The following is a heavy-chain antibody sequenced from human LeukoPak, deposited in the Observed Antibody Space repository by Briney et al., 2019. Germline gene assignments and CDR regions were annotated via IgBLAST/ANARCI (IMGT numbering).Heavy chain of an antibody. CDR3: ARRLAYCGGDCYEVDH. CDR2: ISSSGSYT. CDR1: GFTFSSYS. Sequence: PGGSLRLSCAASGFTFSSYSMNWVRQAPGKGLEWVSSISSSGSYTYYADSVKGRFTISRDNAKNSLYLHMNSLRDEDTAVYYCARRLAYCGGDCYEVDHWGQGTLVIVSS. J-gene: IGHJ4*02. V-gene: IGHV3-21*01. D-gene: IGHD2-21*02.